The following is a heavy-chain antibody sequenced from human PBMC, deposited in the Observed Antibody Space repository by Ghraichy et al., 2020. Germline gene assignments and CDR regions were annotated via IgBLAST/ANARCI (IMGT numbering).Heavy chain of an antibody. Sequence: GGSLRLSCAASGFTFSSYSMNWVRQAPGKGLEWVSSISSSSSYIYYADSVKGRFTISRDNAKNSLYLQMNSLRAEDTAVYYCARGTLPAGVYFDYWGQGTLVTVSS. CDR1: GFTFSSYS. J-gene: IGHJ4*02. D-gene: IGHD1-26*01. V-gene: IGHV3-21*01. CDR3: ARGTLPAGVYFDY. CDR2: ISSSSSYI.